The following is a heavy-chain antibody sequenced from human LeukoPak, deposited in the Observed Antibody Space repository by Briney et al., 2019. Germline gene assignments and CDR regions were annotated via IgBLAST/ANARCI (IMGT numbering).Heavy chain of an antibody. V-gene: IGHV1-2*02. Sequence: GASVKVSCKASGYTFTGYYMHWVRQAPGQGLEWMGWINPNSGGTNYAQKFQGRVTMTRDTSISTAYMELSRLRSDDTAAYYCATTRVVHDAFDIWGQGTMVTVSS. CDR3: ATTRVVHDAFDI. J-gene: IGHJ3*02. CDR1: GYTFTGYY. CDR2: INPNSGGT.